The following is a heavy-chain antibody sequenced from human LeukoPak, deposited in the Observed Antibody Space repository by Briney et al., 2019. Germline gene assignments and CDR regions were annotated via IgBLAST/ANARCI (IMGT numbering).Heavy chain of an antibody. J-gene: IGHJ1*01. Sequence: ASVKVSCKVSGYTFTDYYMHWVQQVPGKGLEWMGLVDPEDGETIYTEKFQGRVTITADTSIDTAYMELSSLRSEDTAMYYCATVLAVAGAGYFHHWGQGTLVTVSS. CDR3: ATVLAVAGAGYFHH. D-gene: IGHD6-19*01. V-gene: IGHV1-69-2*01. CDR2: VDPEDGET. CDR1: GYTFTDYY.